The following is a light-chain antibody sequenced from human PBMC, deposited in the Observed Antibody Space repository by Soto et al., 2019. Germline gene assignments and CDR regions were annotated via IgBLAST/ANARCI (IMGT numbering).Light chain of an antibody. J-gene: IGKJ3*01. CDR3: QQLNSYPVT. V-gene: IGKV1-9*01. Sequence: IQLTQSPSSLSASVGDRVTITCRASQGISSYVAWYQQTPGKAPKLLIYAASTLQSGVPSRFSGSGSGTDFTLTISSLQPEDFATYYCQQLNSYPVTFGPGTKVDIK. CDR1: QGISSY. CDR2: AAS.